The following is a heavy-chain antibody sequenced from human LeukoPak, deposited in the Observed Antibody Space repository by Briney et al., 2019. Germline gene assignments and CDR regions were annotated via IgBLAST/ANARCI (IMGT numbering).Heavy chain of an antibody. CDR3: ARDASGSYFPHAFDI. D-gene: IGHD1-26*01. J-gene: IGHJ3*02. CDR1: GGSFSGYY. CDR2: INHSGST. V-gene: IGHV4-34*09. Sequence: SETLSLTCAVYGGSFSGYYWSWIRQPPGKGLEWIGEINHSGSTNYNPSLKSRVTISVDTSKNQFSLKLSSVTAADTAVYYCARDASGSYFPHAFDIWGQGTMVTVSS.